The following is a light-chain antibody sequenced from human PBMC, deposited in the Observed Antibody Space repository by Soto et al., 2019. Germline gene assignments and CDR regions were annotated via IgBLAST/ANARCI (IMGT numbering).Light chain of an antibody. Sequence: QTVVTQEPSLTVPPGGTVTLTCASSTGPVTSGYFPSWFQKKPGQAPRALIYSTSNRHSWTPARFSGSLLGGKAALTLSAVQPEDEADDYCLLYYGDVNWVFGGGTKLTVL. CDR2: STS. V-gene: IGLV7-43*01. CDR1: TGPVTSGYF. J-gene: IGLJ3*02. CDR3: LLYYGDVNWV.